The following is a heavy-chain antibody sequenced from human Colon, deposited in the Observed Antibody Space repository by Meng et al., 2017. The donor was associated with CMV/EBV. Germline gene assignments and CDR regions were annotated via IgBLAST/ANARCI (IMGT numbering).Heavy chain of an antibody. J-gene: IGHJ4*02. V-gene: IGHV3-66*02. CDR2: IYSGGET. Sequence: GGSLRLSCAGSGFNLSRNYMSWVRQAPGKGLEWVSLIYSGGETFYVDSVKGRFTISRDDSKNTLYLQMNSLRPEDTAVYYGAAPGPSMIVVADWGQGTLVTVSS. CDR3: AAPGPSMIVVAD. D-gene: IGHD3-22*01. CDR1: GFNLSRNY.